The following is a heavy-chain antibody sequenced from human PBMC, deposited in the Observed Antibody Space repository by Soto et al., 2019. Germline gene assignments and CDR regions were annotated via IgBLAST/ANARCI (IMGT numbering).Heavy chain of an antibody. CDR3: AKDRGSSSTPYYYYYGMDV. Sequence: QVQLVESGGGVVQPGRSLRLSCAASGFTFSSYGMHWVRQAPGKGLEWVAVISYDGSNKYYADSVKGRFTISRDNSKNTLYLQMNSLRAEDTAVYYCAKDRGSSSTPYYYYYGMDVWGQGTTVTVSS. CDR2: ISYDGSNK. J-gene: IGHJ6*02. CDR1: GFTFSSYG. D-gene: IGHD6-6*01. V-gene: IGHV3-30*18.